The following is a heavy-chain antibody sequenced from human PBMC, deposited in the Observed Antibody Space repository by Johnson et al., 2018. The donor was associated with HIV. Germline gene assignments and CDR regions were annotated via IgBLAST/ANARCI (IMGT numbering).Heavy chain of an antibody. CDR1: GFTFSNAW. J-gene: IGHJ3*02. V-gene: IGHV3-66*01. CDR2: IYRGGNT. D-gene: IGHD3-10*01. Sequence: VQLVESGGGLVQPGGSLRLSCAASGFTFSNAWMSWVRQAPGKGLEWVSVIYRGGNTYYADSVKGRFTISRDNSKHTLYLQMNSLRAEDTAVYYCASDNGGTKDAFDMWGQGTMVTVSS. CDR3: ASDNGGTKDAFDM.